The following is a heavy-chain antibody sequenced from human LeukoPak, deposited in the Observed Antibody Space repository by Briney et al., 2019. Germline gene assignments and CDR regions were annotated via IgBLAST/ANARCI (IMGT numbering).Heavy chain of an antibody. Sequence: GGSLRLSCAASGFTFSIYEMNWVRQAPGKGLEWVSYISSSGSTIYYADSVKGRFTISRDNAKNSLYLQMNSLRAEDTAVYYCASSIAVAGRLFDYWGQGTLVTVSS. J-gene: IGHJ4*02. D-gene: IGHD6-19*01. CDR1: GFTFSIYE. V-gene: IGHV3-48*03. CDR2: ISSSGSTI. CDR3: ASSIAVAGRLFDY.